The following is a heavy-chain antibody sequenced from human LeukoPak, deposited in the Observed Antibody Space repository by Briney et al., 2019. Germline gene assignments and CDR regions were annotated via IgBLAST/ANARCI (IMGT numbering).Heavy chain of an antibody. CDR2: ISYDGSNK. D-gene: IGHD2-15*01. CDR3: ARDHRLSGLDY. V-gene: IGHV3-30-3*01. CDR1: GFTFSSYA. Sequence: PGGSLRLSCAASGFTFSSYAMHWVRQAPGKGLEWVAVISYDGSNKYYADSVKGRFTISRDNSKNTLYLQMNSLRAEDTAVYYCARDHRLSGLDYWGQGTLVTVSS. J-gene: IGHJ4*02.